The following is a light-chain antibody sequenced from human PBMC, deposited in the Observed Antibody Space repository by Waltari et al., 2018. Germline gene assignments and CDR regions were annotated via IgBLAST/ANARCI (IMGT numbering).Light chain of an antibody. V-gene: IGKV1-17*01. CDR3: QQRNNYPLT. CDR1: QDISDA. CDR2: AAS. Sequence: DIQMTQSPSSLSASGGEKVTITCRASQDISDALAWYQQKPGKAPKLLIYAASNLQSGVPSRFSGSGSGTDFTLTISSLQPEDFAVYYCQQRNNYPLTFGGGTKVEIK. J-gene: IGKJ4*01.